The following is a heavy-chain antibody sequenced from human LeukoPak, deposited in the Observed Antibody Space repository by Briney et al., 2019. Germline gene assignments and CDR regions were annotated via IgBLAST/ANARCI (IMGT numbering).Heavy chain of an antibody. J-gene: IGHJ4*02. V-gene: IGHV3-23*01. CDR1: GFTFSSFA. D-gene: IGHD3-16*01. CDR2: VSTSGVGT. Sequence: GGSLRLSCAASGFTFSSFAMSWIRQAPGKGLEWVSSVSTSGVGTYYADSVRGRFTISRDNSKNMVFLQMNSLRAEDSAVYYCAKDYAVGSIDYWGQGTLVTVSS. CDR3: AKDYAVGSIDY.